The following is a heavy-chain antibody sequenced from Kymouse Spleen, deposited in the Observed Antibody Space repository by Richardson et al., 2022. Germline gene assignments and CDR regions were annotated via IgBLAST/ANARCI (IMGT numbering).Heavy chain of an antibody. CDR3: ARRPQLDYYYYGMDV. J-gene: IGHJ6*02. Sequence: EVQLVESGGGLVKPGGSLRLSCAASGFTFSSYSMNWVRQAPGKGLEWVSSISSSSSYIYYADSVKGRFTISRDNAKNSLYLQMNSLRAEDTAVYYCARRPQLDYYYYGMDVWGQGTTVTVSS. CDR2: ISSSSSYI. D-gene: IGHD5-18,IGHD5-18*01. CDR1: GFTFSSYS. V-gene: IGHV3-21*03.